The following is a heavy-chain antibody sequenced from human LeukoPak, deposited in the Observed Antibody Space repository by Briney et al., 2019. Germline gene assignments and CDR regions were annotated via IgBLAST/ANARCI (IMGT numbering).Heavy chain of an antibody. CDR1: GFTFSSYG. D-gene: IGHD5-18*01. J-gene: IGHJ4*02. CDR2: IRYDGSNK. V-gene: IGHV3-30*02. Sequence: PGGSLRLSCAASGFTFSSYGMHWVRQAPGKGLEWVAFIRYDGSNKYYADSVKGRFTISRDNSKNTLYLQMNSLRAEDTTVYYCAKDREQLWSQHPFDYWGQGTLVTVSS. CDR3: AKDREQLWSQHPFDY.